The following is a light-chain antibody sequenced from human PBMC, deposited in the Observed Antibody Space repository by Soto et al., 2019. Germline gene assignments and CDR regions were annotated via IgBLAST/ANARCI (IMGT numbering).Light chain of an antibody. V-gene: IGKV3-20*01. J-gene: IGKJ2*01. CDR2: GAS. CDR3: QLYGDSYL. CDR1: QSVGSSF. Sequence: EIVLTQSPDTLSLSPGERASLSCRASQSVGSSFLAWYQQRPGQAPRLLIYGASNRATGIPDRFSGSGSGTDFTLTVSRLEPEDFAEYYCQLYGDSYLFGQGTKLEI.